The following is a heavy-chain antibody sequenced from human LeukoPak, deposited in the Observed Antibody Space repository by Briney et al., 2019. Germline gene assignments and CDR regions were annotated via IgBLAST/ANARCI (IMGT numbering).Heavy chain of an antibody. Sequence: GGSLRLSCAASESTFSTYSMNWVRQAPGKGLEWISFISSSSSTIYYADSVKGRFTVSRDNAKNSLYLQMNSLGAEDTAVYYCARDLTGYSTGWYVLYYFDYWGQGTLVTVFS. CDR3: ARDLTGYSTGWYVLYYFDY. CDR1: ESTFSTYS. V-gene: IGHV3-48*04. CDR2: ISSSSSTI. J-gene: IGHJ4*02. D-gene: IGHD6-19*01.